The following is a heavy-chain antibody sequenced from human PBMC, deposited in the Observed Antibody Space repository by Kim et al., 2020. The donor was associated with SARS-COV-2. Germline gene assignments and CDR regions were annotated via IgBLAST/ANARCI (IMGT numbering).Heavy chain of an antibody. Sequence: ADSGKGRSTTSRANSKNTLDLQMNSLRAEDTAVYYCARAGMVRGVMIDYWGQGTLVTVSS. V-gene: IGHV3-30*07. CDR3: ARAGMVRGVMIDY. J-gene: IGHJ4*02. D-gene: IGHD3-10*01.